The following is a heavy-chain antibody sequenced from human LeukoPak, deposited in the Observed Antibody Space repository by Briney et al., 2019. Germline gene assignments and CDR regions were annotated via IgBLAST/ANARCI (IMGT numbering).Heavy chain of an antibody. CDR2: IKSKTDGGTT. J-gene: IGHJ6*03. D-gene: IGHD6-19*01. CDR3: TTGPSSSGWYGDGDYYYMDV. CDR1: GFTFSNAW. Sequence: GGSLRLSCAASGFTFSNAWMSWVRQAPGKGLEWVGRIKSKTDGGTTDYAAPVKGRFTISRDDSKNTLYLQMNSLKTEDTAVYYCTTGPSSSGWYGDGDYYYMDVWGKGTTVTVSS. V-gene: IGHV3-15*01.